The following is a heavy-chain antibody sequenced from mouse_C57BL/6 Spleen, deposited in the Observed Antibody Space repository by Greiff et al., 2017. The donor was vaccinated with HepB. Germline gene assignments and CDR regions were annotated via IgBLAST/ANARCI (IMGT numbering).Heavy chain of an antibody. CDR1: GYTFTSYW. Sequence: QVHVKQPGAELVRPGTSVKLSCKASGYTFTSYWMHWVKQRPGQGLEWIGVIDPSDSYTNYNQKFKGKATLTVDTSSSTAYMQLSSLTSEDSAVYYCARGGDYLYAMDYWGQGTSVTVSS. CDR3: ARGGDYLYAMDY. D-gene: IGHD2-4*01. J-gene: IGHJ4*01. CDR2: IDPSDSYT. V-gene: IGHV1-59*01.